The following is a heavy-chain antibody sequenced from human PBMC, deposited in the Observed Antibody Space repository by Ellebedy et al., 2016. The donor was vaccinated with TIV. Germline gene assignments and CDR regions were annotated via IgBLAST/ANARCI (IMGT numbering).Heavy chain of an antibody. CDR2: INQGGSLK. Sequence: GGSLRLSCTASGFTLNNYWMSWVRQAPGKGLEWVANINQGGSLKYYVDSVRGRFTISRDNAKNSLFLQMNSLRAEDTAVYYCATDGSYGDYRSPAHAFVFWGQGTMVSVAS. V-gene: IGHV3-7*01. D-gene: IGHD3-10*01. CDR1: GFTLNNYW. CDR3: ATDGSYGDYRSPAHAFVF. J-gene: IGHJ3*01.